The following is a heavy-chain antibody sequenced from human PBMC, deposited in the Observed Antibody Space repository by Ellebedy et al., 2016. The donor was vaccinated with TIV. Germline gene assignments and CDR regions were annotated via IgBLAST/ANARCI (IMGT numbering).Heavy chain of an antibody. V-gene: IGHV1-46*01. CDR3: ARDQEDQGGWYGSFDY. CDR2: INPSGGST. CDR1: GYTFTSYY. D-gene: IGHD6-19*01. Sequence: ASVKVSCKASGYTFTSYYMHWVRQAPGQGLEWMGIINPSGGSTSYAQKFQGRVTITRDTSASTAYMELSSLRSEDTAVYYCARDQEDQGGWYGSFDYWGQGTLVTVSS. J-gene: IGHJ4*02.